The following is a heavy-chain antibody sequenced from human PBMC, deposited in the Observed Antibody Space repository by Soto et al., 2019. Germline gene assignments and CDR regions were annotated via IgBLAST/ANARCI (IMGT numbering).Heavy chain of an antibody. CDR2: AYHNGLT. CDR1: GDSVTSNIW. Sequence: SETLSLTCAVSGDSVTSNIWWSWVRQPPGKGLEWIGEAYHNGLTDYNPSLKSRVTMSVDTSKNEFSLKLTSLTAADTAIYYCARDAAVPGESDRFDYWGQGTLVTVSS. CDR3: ARDAAVPGESDRFDY. V-gene: IGHV4-4*02. J-gene: IGHJ4*02. D-gene: IGHD6-19*01.